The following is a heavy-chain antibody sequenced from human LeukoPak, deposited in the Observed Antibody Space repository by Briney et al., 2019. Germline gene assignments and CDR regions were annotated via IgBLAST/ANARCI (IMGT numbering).Heavy chain of an antibody. CDR3: ARGRETWIWECGEFDY. CDR2: ISSSGSTI. CDR1: GFTFSSYE. J-gene: IGHJ4*02. D-gene: IGHD5-12*01. V-gene: IGHV3-48*03. Sequence: GGSLRLSCAASGFTFSSYEMNWVRQAPGKGLEWVSYISSSGSTIYYADSVKGRFTISRDNAKNSLYLQMNSLRAEDTAVHYCARGRETWIWECGEFDYWGQGTLVTVSS.